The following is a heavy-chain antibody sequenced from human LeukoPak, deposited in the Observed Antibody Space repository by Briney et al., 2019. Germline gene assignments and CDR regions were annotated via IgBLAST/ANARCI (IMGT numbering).Heavy chain of an antibody. J-gene: IGHJ4*02. D-gene: IGHD6-19*01. CDR2: IYYSGST. V-gene: IGHV4-28*01. CDR3: ARKGSSGWYYFDY. CDR1: GYSISSSNW. Sequence: SETLSLTCAVSGYSISSSNWWGWNRQPPGKGLEWIGHIYYSGSTYYNPSLKSRVTMSVDTSKNQFSLKLSSVTAVDTAVYYCARKGSSGWYYFDYWGQGILVTVSS.